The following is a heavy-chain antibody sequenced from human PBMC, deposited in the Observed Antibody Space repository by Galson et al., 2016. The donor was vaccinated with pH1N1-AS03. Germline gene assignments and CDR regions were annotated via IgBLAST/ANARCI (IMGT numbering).Heavy chain of an antibody. CDR1: GFSLSNYW. CDR2: MSYEGTTT. Sequence: SLRLSCAVSGFSLSNYWMHWVRQAPGKGLEWVAVMSYEGTTTYYADSVKGRFTISRDNSKNTLYLQMNSLRTEDTALYYCAREEGGFGSNWLQTDAFDIWGQGTMVTVSS. D-gene: IGHD6-13*01. CDR3: AREEGGFGSNWLQTDAFDI. V-gene: IGHV3-30*03. J-gene: IGHJ3*02.